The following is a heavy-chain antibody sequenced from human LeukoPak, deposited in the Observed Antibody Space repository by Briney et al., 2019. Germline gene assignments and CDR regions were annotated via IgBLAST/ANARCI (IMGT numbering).Heavy chain of an antibody. CDR1: GGSISSYY. D-gene: IGHD6-19*01. J-gene: IGHJ4*02. CDR2: IYYNGAT. Sequence: PSETLSLTCTVSGGSISSYYWSWIRQPPGKGLEWLGYIYYNGATDYNPSLKSRVTISVDTSKNEFSLKLSSVTAADTALYYCARRTVTNGWFRIDYWGQGSLVIVSS. V-gene: IGHV4-59*08. CDR3: ARRTVTNGWFRIDY.